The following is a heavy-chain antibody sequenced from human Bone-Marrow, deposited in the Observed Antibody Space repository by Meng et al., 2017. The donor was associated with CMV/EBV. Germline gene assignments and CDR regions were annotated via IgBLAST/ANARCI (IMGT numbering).Heavy chain of an antibody. V-gene: IGHV3-66*02. J-gene: IGHJ4*02. CDR3: ARDLRAAAFDY. D-gene: IGHD6-13*01. CDR1: GFTVSSNY. CDR2: IYSGGST. Sequence: GGSLRLSCAASGFTVSSNYMSWVRQAPGKGLEWVSVIYSGGSTYYADSVKGRFTISRDNSKNTLYLQMNSLRAEDTAVYYCARDLRAAAFDYWGQGKLVTVDS.